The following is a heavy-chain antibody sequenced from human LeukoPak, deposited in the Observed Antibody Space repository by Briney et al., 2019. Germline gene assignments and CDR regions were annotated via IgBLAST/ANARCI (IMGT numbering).Heavy chain of an antibody. J-gene: IGHJ6*02. V-gene: IGHV4-30-4*02. Sequence: SETLSLTCTVSGDSVTNDDVFWGWTRQPPGEGLEYIGYIYHTAGSYYNPSLKSRLSMSIDTSKNLFSLKVSSVTAADTAVYYCARGRSNYYGMDVWGQGTTVTVSS. D-gene: IGHD1-26*01. CDR3: ARGRSNYYGMDV. CDR2: IYHTAGS. CDR1: GDSVTNDDVF.